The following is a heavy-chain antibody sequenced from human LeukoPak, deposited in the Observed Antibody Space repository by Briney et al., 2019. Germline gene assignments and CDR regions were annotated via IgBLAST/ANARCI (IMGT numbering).Heavy chain of an antibody. Sequence: PSETLSLTCTVSGDSISSYYWSWIRQPAGKGLEWIGGIYTSGSTNYNPSLKSRVTMSVDTSKNQFSLKLTSVTAADTAVYYCARDSSGYYKNPMDVWGKGTTVTVSS. J-gene: IGHJ6*03. D-gene: IGHD3-22*01. CDR3: ARDSSGYYKNPMDV. CDR1: GDSISSYY. V-gene: IGHV4-4*07. CDR2: IYTSGST.